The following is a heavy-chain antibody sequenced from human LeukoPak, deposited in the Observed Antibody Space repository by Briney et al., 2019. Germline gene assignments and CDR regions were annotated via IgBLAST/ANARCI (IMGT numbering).Heavy chain of an antibody. CDR3: AKCGSSTSCRSFDY. Sequence: GGSLRLSCAASGFTFSSYAMSWVRQAPGKGLEWVSVISSSGGSTYYADSVKGRFTISRDNSKNTLYLQMNSLRAEDTAVYYCAKCGSSTSCRSFDYWGQGTLVTVSS. CDR1: GFTFSSYA. CDR2: ISSSGGST. D-gene: IGHD2-2*01. V-gene: IGHV3-23*01. J-gene: IGHJ4*02.